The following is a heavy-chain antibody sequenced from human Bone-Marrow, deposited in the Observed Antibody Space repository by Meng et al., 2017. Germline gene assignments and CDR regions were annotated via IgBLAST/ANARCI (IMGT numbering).Heavy chain of an antibody. J-gene: IGHJ4*02. V-gene: IGHV1-2*06. CDR1: GYTFTGYY. Sequence: ASVKVSCKASGYTFTGYYMHWVRQAPGQGLEWMGRINPNSGGTNYAQKFQGRVTMTRDTSISTAYMELSRLRSDDTAVYYCASVYNWNDLRLFDYWGQGTLVTVSS. CDR3: ASVYNWNDLRLFDY. CDR2: INPNSGGT. D-gene: IGHD1-20*01.